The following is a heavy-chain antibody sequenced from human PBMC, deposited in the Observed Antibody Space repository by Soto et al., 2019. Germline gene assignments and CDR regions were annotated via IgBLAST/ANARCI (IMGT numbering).Heavy chain of an antibody. CDR3: ARKHYDADSGFYDY. CDR2: ISPTSEYI. CDR1: GFSFSRHS. Sequence: EVQLEESGGGLVQPGGSLRLSCAASGFSFSRHSMNWVRQAPGKGLEWVSSISPTSEYINHADSVKGRFTISRDNAKNSLYLQMDSLRAEDTALYDCARKHYDADSGFYDYWGQGALVTVSS. D-gene: IGHD3-22*01. V-gene: IGHV3-21*01. J-gene: IGHJ4*02.